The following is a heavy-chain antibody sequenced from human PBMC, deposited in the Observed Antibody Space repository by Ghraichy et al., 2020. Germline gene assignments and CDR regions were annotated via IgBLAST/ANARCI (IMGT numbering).Heavy chain of an antibody. CDR1: GFTFSSYA. D-gene: IGHD3-3*01. CDR3: AKGRTSGYYGRIDY. CDR2: ISGSGGST. Sequence: VSLRLSCEASGFTFSSYAMSWVRQAPGKGLEWVSGISGSGGSTYYADSVKGRFTISRDNSKNTLSLQMNSLRAEDTAVYYCAKGRTSGYYGRIDYWGQGTLVTVSS. J-gene: IGHJ4*02. V-gene: IGHV3-23*01.